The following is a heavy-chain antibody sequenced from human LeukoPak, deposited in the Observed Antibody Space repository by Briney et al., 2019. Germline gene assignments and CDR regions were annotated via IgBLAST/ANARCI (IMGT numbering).Heavy chain of an antibody. CDR1: GFTFSSYG. Sequence: GGSLRLSCAASGFTFSSYGMHWVRQAPGKGLEWVSFISYDGSKQSYADSVKGRFTISRDNSKNTLYLQMNSLRAEDTAVYYCAKEFTLFGVANFDYWGQGTLVTVSS. J-gene: IGHJ4*02. CDR3: AKEFTLFGVANFDY. D-gene: IGHD3-3*01. V-gene: IGHV3-30*18. CDR2: ISYDGSKQ.